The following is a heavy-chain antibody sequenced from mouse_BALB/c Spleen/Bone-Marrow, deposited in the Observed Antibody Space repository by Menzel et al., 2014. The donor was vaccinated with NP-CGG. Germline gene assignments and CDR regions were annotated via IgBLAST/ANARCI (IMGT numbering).Heavy chain of an antibody. CDR2: INPTTGYT. J-gene: IGHJ3*01. V-gene: IGHV1-7*01. D-gene: IGHD3-1*01. Sequence: QVQLKESGAELAKPGASVKMSCKASGYTFTSYWMHWVKQRPGQGLEWIGYINPTTGYTEYNQKFKDKATLTADKSSSTAYMQLSSLTSEDSAVYYCAGWGQLGLRKAWFAYWGQGTLVTVSA. CDR1: GYTFTSYW. CDR3: AGWGQLGLRKAWFAY.